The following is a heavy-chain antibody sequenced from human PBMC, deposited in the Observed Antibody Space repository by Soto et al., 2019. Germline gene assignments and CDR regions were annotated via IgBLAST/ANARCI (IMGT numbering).Heavy chain of an antibody. CDR2: IPDDGSYQ. CDR3: VRDDDSDDNGLDY. CDR1: GFTFRNYG. D-gene: IGHD5-18*01. J-gene: IGHJ4*02. V-gene: IGHV3-33*01. Sequence: QVQLVESGGGVVQPGRSLRLSCAVSGFTFRNYGMHWVRQAPGKGLEWVAVIPDDGSYQYYADSVKGRFTISRDNSKNTLYLQMNSLRAEDTAVYYCVRDDDSDDNGLDYWGQGTLVTVSS.